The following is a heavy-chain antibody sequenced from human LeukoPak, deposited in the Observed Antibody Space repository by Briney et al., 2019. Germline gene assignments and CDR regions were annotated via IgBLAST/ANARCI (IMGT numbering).Heavy chain of an antibody. V-gene: IGHV4-38-2*02. CDR2: IYHSGTT. CDR3: ARARGYSGSDFDY. D-gene: IGHD1-26*01. Sequence: SETLSLTCSVSGNSISSGYYWGWIRQPPGKGLEWIGSIYHSGTTYYNPSLKSRVTISVDTSKNYFSPKLSSVTAADTAVYYCARARGYSGSDFDYWGQGTLVTVSS. CDR1: GNSISSGYY. J-gene: IGHJ4*02.